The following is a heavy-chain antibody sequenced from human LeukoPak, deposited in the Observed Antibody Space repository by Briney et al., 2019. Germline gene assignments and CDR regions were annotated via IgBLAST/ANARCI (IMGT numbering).Heavy chain of an antibody. Sequence: GGSLRLSCAASGFTFSNYVMSWVRQAPGKGLEWVSGIIGSGGSTYYADSVKGRFTISRDNSKNTLYLQMSSLRAEDTAVYYCVKALTTVTTAFDYWGQGTLVTVSS. CDR2: IIGSGGST. CDR3: VKALTTVTTAFDY. CDR1: GFTFSNYV. V-gene: IGHV3-23*01. D-gene: IGHD4-17*01. J-gene: IGHJ4*02.